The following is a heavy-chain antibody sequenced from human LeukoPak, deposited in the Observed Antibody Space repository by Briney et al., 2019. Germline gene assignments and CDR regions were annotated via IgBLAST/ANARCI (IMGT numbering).Heavy chain of an antibody. Sequence: GGSLRLSCAAYGFTFDDYGMSWVRQAPGKGLEWVSGINWDGGSTGYADSVKGRFTISRDNAKNSLYLQMNSLRAEDTALYYCARGYCSSTSCYFDYWGQGTLVTVSS. J-gene: IGHJ4*02. V-gene: IGHV3-20*04. CDR2: INWDGGST. D-gene: IGHD2-2*01. CDR1: GFTFDDYG. CDR3: ARGYCSSTSCYFDY.